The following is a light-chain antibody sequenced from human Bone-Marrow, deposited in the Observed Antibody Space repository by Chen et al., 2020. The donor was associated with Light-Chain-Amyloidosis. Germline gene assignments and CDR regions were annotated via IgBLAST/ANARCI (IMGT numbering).Light chain of an antibody. V-gene: IGKV4-1*01. Sequence: DIVMTQSPDSLAVSLGERATINCKSSQSVLYNSNNKNYLAWYQRKPGQPPKLLIYWASTRESGVPDRFRGSGSGTDFTLTISSLQAEDVAVYYCQQYYSTPRTFGQGTKVEIK. CDR2: WAS. CDR3: QQYYSTPRT. CDR1: QSVLYNSNNKNY. J-gene: IGKJ1*01.